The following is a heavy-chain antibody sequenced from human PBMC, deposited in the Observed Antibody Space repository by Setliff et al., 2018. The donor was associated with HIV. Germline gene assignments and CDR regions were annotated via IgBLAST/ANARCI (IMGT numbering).Heavy chain of an antibody. D-gene: IGHD5-12*01. V-gene: IGHV1-8*02. CDR1: GYTFTSYD. Sequence: GASVKVSCKASGYTFTSYDINWVRQATGQGLEWMGWMNPNSGNTGYAQKFQGRVTMTRNTSISTAYMELSSLRSEDTAVYYCARGRRLMAPHYFDNWGQGTRVTVSS. J-gene: IGHJ4*02. CDR3: ARGRRLMAPHYFDN. CDR2: MNPNSGNT.